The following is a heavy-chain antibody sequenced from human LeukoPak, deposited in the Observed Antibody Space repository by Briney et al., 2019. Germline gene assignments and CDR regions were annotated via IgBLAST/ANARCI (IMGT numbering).Heavy chain of an antibody. CDR2: IYYSGNT. D-gene: IGHD4-23*01. J-gene: IGHJ2*01. V-gene: IGHV4-59*01. CDR3: ARDRILGWLPNWYFDL. Sequence: SETLSLTCSVSGGSISYYYWSWIRQPPGKRLEWIGYIYYSGNTNYNPSLKSRVTISVDTSKNQFSLKLSSVTAADTAVYYCARDRILGWLPNWYFDLWGRGTLVTVSS. CDR1: GGSISYYY.